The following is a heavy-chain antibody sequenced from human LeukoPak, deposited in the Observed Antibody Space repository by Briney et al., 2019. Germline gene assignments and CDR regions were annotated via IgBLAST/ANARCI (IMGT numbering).Heavy chain of an antibody. V-gene: IGHV3-20*04. D-gene: IGHD6-13*01. CDR3: ARDPVAAAGTTEHDYYYYMDV. J-gene: IGHJ6*03. Sequence: GGSLRLSCAASGFTFDDYGMSWVRQAPGKGLEWVSGINWNGGSTGYADSVKGRFTISRDNAKNSLYLQMNSLRAEDTALYYCARDPVAAAGTTEHDYYYYMDVWGKGTTVTVSS. CDR2: INWNGGST. CDR1: GFTFDDYG.